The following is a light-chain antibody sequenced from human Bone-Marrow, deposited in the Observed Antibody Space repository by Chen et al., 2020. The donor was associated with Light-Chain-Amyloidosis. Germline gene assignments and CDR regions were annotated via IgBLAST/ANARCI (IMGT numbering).Light chain of an antibody. J-gene: IGKJ5*01. V-gene: IGKV1-39*01. CDR3: QQSYSTPIT. Sequence: DIQMTQPPSSLSASVGDRVTITCRASQNIANFLNWYHQKPGKAPELLISAASTLQSGVPSRFSGSGSGTDFTLTVGSLQPEDLAVYYCQQSYSTPITFGQGTRLEIK. CDR1: QNIANF. CDR2: AAS.